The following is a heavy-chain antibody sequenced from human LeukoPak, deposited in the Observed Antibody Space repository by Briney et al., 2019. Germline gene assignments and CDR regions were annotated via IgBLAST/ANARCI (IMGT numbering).Heavy chain of an antibody. CDR3: ARGGAMTTVTTY. Sequence: PGGSLRLSCAASGFILTSYWMTWGRQAPGKGLEWVANIKQDGSEKYYVDSVKRRFTISRDNAKNSLYLQMTSLRVEDRAVYYCARGGAMTTVTTYWGEGTLVTVSS. V-gene: IGHV3-7*05. J-gene: IGHJ4*02. CDR1: GFILTSYW. CDR2: IKQDGSEK. D-gene: IGHD4-17*01.